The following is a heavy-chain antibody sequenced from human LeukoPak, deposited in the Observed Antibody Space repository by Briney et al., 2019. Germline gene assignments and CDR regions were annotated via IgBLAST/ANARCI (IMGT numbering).Heavy chain of an antibody. J-gene: IGHJ4*02. CDR2: ITGDGGRT. V-gene: IGHV3-43*02. Sequence: PGGSLRLSCAASGFTFDDYAMHWVRQAPGKSLEWVSLITGDGGRTNYADSVKGRFTISRDNSKNSLYLQMNSLRAEDTALYYCAKDVEVLSMGFDYWGQGTLVTVSS. CDR3: AKDVEVLSMGFDY. D-gene: IGHD1-26*01. CDR1: GFTFDDYA.